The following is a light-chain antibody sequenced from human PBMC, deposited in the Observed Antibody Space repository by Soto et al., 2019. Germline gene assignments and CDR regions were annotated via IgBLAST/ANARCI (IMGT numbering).Light chain of an antibody. CDR1: RSNIASYD. Sequence: QSVLAQPPSVSGAPGQRVTISCTGTRSNIASYDVHWYQQLPGTAPKLLIYENTNRPSGVPDRFSGSKSGTLASLAITGLQAEDEADYYCQSLDNSLSDYYVFGTGTKVTVL. CDR2: ENT. J-gene: IGLJ1*01. V-gene: IGLV1-40*01. CDR3: QSLDNSLSDYYV.